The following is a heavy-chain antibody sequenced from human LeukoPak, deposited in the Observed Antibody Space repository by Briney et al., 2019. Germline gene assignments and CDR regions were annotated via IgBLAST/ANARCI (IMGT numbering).Heavy chain of an antibody. D-gene: IGHD3-22*01. J-gene: IGHJ3*02. CDR3: ARGRDSSGYAFDI. Sequence: PSETLSLTCTVSGYSISSGYYWGWIRQPPGKGLEWIGRIYTSGSTNYNPSLKSRVTISVDTSKNQFSLKLSSVTAADTAVYYCARGRDSSGYAFDIWGQGTMVTVSS. CDR2: IYTSGST. CDR1: GYSISSGYY. V-gene: IGHV4-38-2*02.